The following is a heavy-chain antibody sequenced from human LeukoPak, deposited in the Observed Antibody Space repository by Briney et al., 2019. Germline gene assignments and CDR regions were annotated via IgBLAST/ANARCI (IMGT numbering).Heavy chain of an antibody. D-gene: IGHD4-17*01. Sequence: GGSLRLSCAASGFTFSSYGMHWVRQAPGKGLEWVEVIWYDGSNKYYADSVKGRFTISRDNSKNPLYLQMNSLRAEDTAVYYCARGQGAQEVTTSRPGAFDIWGQGTMVTVSS. CDR2: IWYDGSNK. V-gene: IGHV3-33*01. CDR3: ARGQGAQEVTTSRPGAFDI. CDR1: GFTFSSYG. J-gene: IGHJ3*02.